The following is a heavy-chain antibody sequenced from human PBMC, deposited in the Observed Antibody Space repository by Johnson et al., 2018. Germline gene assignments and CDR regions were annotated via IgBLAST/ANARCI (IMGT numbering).Heavy chain of an antibody. V-gene: IGHV3-30*18. J-gene: IGHJ6*02. CDR1: GFTFSSYA. CDR2: ISYDGNKK. CDR3: AKDSDV. Sequence: QVELGQAGGGVVEPGRSLGLSCAGAGFTFSSYAMHWVRQAPGKGLEWVAVISYDGNKKYHADSVKGRFTISRDNSKNTLYLQMNSLRGEDTAGYYCAKDSDVWGQGTTVTVSS.